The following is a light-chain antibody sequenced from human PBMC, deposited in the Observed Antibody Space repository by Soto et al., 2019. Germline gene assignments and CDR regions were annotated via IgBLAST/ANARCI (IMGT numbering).Light chain of an antibody. Sequence: EIVLTQSPGTLSLSPGEGATLSCRASQSVDSNYLAWYQTKPGQAPRLLIYGASSRATGIPDRFSGSGSGTDFTLTISRLEPEDFAVYYCQQYGSSRNTFGGGTKVEIK. CDR2: GAS. CDR1: QSVDSNY. J-gene: IGKJ4*01. CDR3: QQYGSSRNT. V-gene: IGKV3-20*01.